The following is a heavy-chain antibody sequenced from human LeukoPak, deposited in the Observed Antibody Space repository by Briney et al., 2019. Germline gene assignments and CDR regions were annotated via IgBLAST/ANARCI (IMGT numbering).Heavy chain of an antibody. D-gene: IGHD3-3*01. J-gene: IGHJ6*03. CDR1: GYTFTGYY. CDR3: ARDSKDFWSGYYSGYYYYYMDV. V-gene: IGHV1-2*02. CDR2: IYPNRCRS. Sequence: ASVKVSCKASGYTFTGYYMHLVRQAPGLALERIGWIYPNRCRSNYVQKFQGRVTMTRDTSISTAYMELSRLRSDDTAVYYCARDSKDFWSGYYSGYYYYYMDVWGKGTTVTVCS.